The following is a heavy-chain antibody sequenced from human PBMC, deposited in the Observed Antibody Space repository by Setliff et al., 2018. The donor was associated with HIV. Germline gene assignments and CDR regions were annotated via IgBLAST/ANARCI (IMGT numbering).Heavy chain of an antibody. D-gene: IGHD3-10*01. CDR2: IYPRDSAP. Sequence: PGESLKISCKTSGYEFAYYYIGWVRQMPGKGLEWMGIIYPRDSAPKYSPSFQGQVTISTDMSVNTAYLQWNSLKTSDTAMHYCATMIRGVPMDYWGQGTLVTVSS. CDR3: ATMIRGVPMDY. CDR1: GYEFAYYY. J-gene: IGHJ4*02. V-gene: IGHV5-51*01.